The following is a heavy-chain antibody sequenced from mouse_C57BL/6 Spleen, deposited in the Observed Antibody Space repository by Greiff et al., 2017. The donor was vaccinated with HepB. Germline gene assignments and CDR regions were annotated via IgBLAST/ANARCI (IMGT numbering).Heavy chain of an antibody. V-gene: IGHV10-1*01. D-gene: IGHD2-5*01. Sequence: DVHLVESGGGLVQPKGSLKLSCAASGFSFNTYAMNWVRQAPGKGLEWVARIRSKSNNYATYYADSVKDRFTISRDDSESMLYLQMNNLKTEDTAMYYCVRGAYYSNYNYAMDYWGQGTSVTVSS. CDR1: GFSFNTYA. J-gene: IGHJ4*01. CDR3: VRGAYYSNYNYAMDY. CDR2: IRSKSNNYAT.